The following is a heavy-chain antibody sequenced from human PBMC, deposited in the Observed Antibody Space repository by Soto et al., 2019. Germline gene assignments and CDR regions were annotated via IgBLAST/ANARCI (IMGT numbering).Heavy chain of an antibody. CDR2: IGSSGNAI. V-gene: IGHV3-48*03. CDR1: GFTFRSYE. D-gene: IGHD3-3*01. J-gene: IGHJ5*02. CDR3: VRQYYDVLSGYHYWFDP. Sequence: PGGSLRLSCVGSGFTFRSYEMNWVRQAAGKGLEWVSHIGSSGNAIYYADSVKARFIISRDNAKNSLYLQMNSLRAEDTALYYCVRQYYDVLSGYHYWFDPWGRGTLVTVYS.